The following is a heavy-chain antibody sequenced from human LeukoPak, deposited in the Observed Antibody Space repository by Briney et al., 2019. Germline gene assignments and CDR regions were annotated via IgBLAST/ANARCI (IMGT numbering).Heavy chain of an antibody. V-gene: IGHV3-30*18. Sequence: PGRSLRLSCAASGFSFSSYGVHWVRQAPGKGLEWVAVISYDGSNKYYTDSVKGRFTISRDNSKNTLYLQMNSLRAEDTAVYYCAKDSVDTTIFDAFDIWGQGTMVTVSS. D-gene: IGHD5-18*01. CDR3: AKDSVDTTIFDAFDI. J-gene: IGHJ3*02. CDR1: GFSFSSYG. CDR2: ISYDGSNK.